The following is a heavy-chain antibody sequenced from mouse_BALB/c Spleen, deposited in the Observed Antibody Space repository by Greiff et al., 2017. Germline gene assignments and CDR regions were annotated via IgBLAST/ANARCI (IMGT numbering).Heavy chain of an antibody. J-gene: IGHJ3*01. Sequence: EVKLEESGGGLVQPGGSRKLSCAASGFTFSSFGMHWVRQAPEKGLEWVAYISSGSSTIYYADTVKGRFTISRDNPKNTLFLQMTSLRSEDTAMYYCARSGVYYGSSYAYWGQGTLVTVSA. CDR2: ISSGSSTI. CDR1: GFTFSSFG. CDR3: ARSGVYYGSSYAY. V-gene: IGHV5-17*02. D-gene: IGHD1-1*01.